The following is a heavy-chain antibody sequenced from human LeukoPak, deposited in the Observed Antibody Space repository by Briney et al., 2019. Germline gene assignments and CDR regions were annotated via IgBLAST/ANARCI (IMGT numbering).Heavy chain of an antibody. V-gene: IGHV1-69*13. CDR1: GYTFTSYG. D-gene: IGHD4-11*01. CDR3: ARVKHDYSNYVFDY. CDR2: IIPIFGTA. Sequence: ASVKVSCKASGYTFTSYGISWVRQAPGQGLEWMGGIIPIFGTANYAQKFQGRVTITADESTSTAYMELSSLRSEDTAVYYCARVKHDYSNYVFDYWGQGTLVTVSS. J-gene: IGHJ4*02.